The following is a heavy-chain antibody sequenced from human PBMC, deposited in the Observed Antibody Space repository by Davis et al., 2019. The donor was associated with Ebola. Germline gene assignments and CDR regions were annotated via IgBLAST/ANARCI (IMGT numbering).Heavy chain of an antibody. Sequence: SVKVSCKASGYTFTSYGISWVRQAPGQGLEWMGGIIPIFGTANYAQKFQGRVTITADESTSTAYMELSSLRSEDTAVYYCARGYSIAANYYYYGMDVWGQGTTVTVSS. CDR1: GYTFTSYG. D-gene: IGHD5-12*01. J-gene: IGHJ6*02. V-gene: IGHV1-69*13. CDR3: ARGYSIAANYYYYGMDV. CDR2: IIPIFGTA.